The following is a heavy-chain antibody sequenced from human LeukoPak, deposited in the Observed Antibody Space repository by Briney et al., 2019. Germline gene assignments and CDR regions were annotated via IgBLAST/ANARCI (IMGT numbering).Heavy chain of an antibody. CDR1: GYTFTSYD. CDR2: MKPNSGNT. V-gene: IGHV1-8*01. Sequence: GASVKVSCKASGYTFTSYDINWVRQATGQGLEWMGWMKPNSGNTGYAQKFQGRVTMTRNTSISTAYMELSSLRSEDTAVYYCATATYPDDSSSGDYWGQGTLVTVSS. CDR3: ATATYPDDSSSGDY. D-gene: IGHD3-22*01. J-gene: IGHJ4*02.